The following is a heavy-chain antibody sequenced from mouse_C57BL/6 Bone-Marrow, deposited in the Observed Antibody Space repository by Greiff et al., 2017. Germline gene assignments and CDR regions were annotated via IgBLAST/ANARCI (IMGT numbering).Heavy chain of an antibody. J-gene: IGHJ4*01. CDR3: ARAGGVITTVVAPDAMDY. CDR2: ISYDGSN. CDR1: GYSITSGYY. D-gene: IGHD1-1*01. V-gene: IGHV3-6*01. Sequence: DVQLQESGPGLVKPSQSLSLTCSVTGYSITSGYYWNWIRQFPGNKLEWMGYISYDGSNNYNPSLKNRISITRDTSKNQFFLKLNSVTTEDTATYYCARAGGVITTVVAPDAMDYWGQGTSVTVSS.